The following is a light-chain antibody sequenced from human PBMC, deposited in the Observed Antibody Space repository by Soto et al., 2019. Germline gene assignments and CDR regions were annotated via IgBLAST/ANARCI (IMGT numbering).Light chain of an antibody. CDR2: SAS. CDR3: QQYGTSIT. Sequence: EIVLTQSPGTLSLSPGERATLSCRASQSVSSSYLAWYQQKPGQAPRLLIYSASGRATGIPDRFSGSGSGTDFTLTISRLEPEDFAVYYCQQYGTSITFGQGTRLEI. J-gene: IGKJ5*01. CDR1: QSVSSSY. V-gene: IGKV3-20*01.